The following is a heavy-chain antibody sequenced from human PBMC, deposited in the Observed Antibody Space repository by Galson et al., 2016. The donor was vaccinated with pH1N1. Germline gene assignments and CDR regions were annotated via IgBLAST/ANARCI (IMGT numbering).Heavy chain of an antibody. Sequence: SVKVSCKASGYTFSKYYVHWVRQAPGQGLEWVGIINPRDGGTVYTQRLQGRVTMTRDTSTSTVYMELSSLRSEDTAVYFCATPQSPPYAFYFWGQWTVVNVSS. CDR1: GYTFSKYY. J-gene: IGHJ3*01. CDR3: ATPQSPPYAFYF. V-gene: IGHV1-46*03. CDR2: INPRDGGT.